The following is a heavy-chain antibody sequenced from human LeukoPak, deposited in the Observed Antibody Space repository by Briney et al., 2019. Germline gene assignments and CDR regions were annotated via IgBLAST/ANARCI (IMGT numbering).Heavy chain of an antibody. CDR2: ISGSGGST. V-gene: IGHV3-23*01. Sequence: PGRSLRLSCAASGFTFSSYAMSWVRQAPGKGLEWVSAISGSGGSTYYADSVKGRFTISRDNSKNTLYLQMNSLRAEDTAVYYCASTLWFGELTYYYYGMDVWGQGTTVTVSS. J-gene: IGHJ6*02. D-gene: IGHD3-10*01. CDR3: ASTLWFGELTYYYYGMDV. CDR1: GFTFSSYA.